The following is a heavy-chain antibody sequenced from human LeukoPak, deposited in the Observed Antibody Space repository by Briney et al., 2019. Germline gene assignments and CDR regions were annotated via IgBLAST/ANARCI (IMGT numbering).Heavy chain of an antibody. CDR2: ISSTGGTA. Sequence: GGSLRLSCAASGFTFSSFGMSWVRQAPGKGLEWVSAISSTGGTAYYADSVKGRLTISRDNSKNTLYLQMNSLRAEDTAIYYCAKAPPPYCSGGSCFDAFDIWGQGTMVTVS. V-gene: IGHV3-23*01. D-gene: IGHD2-15*01. J-gene: IGHJ3*02. CDR1: GFTFSSFG. CDR3: AKAPPPYCSGGSCFDAFDI.